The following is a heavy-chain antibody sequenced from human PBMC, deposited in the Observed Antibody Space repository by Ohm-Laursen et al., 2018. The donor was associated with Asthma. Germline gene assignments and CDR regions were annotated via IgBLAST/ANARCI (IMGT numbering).Heavy chain of an antibody. CDR1: GFIFTNYG. CDR3: AKDRVYSGSYYGDY. V-gene: IGHV3-30*18. J-gene: IGHJ4*02. CDR2: ISYDGSNK. D-gene: IGHD1-26*01. Sequence: SLRLSCAASGFIFTNYGMHWVRQAPGKGLEWVAVISYDGSNKYYADSVKGRFTISRDNSKNTLYLQMNSLRAEDTAVYYCAKDRVYSGSYYGDYWGQGTLVTVSS.